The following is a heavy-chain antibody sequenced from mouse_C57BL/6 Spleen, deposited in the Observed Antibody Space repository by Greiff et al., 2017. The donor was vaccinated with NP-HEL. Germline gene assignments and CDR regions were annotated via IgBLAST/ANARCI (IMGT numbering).Heavy chain of an antibody. CDR3: VRHLGDYGSGSRCAY. J-gene: IGHJ3*01. CDR2: ISSGGSYT. V-gene: IGHV5-6*01. Sequence: DVHLVESGGDLVKPGGSLKLSCAASGFTFSSYGMSWVRQTPDKRLEWVATISSGGSYTYYPDSVKGRFTISRDNAKNTLYLQMSSLKSEDTAMYYCVRHLGDYGSGSRCAYWGQGTLVTVSA. D-gene: IGHD1-1*01. CDR1: GFTFSSYG.